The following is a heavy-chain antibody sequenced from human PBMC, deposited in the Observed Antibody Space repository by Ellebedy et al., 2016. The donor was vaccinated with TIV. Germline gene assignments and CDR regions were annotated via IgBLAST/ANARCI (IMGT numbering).Heavy chain of an antibody. Sequence: GESLKISCAASGFSFTNAWMRWVRQAPGKGLEWVANIKEDGSEEYYVDSVKGRFTISRDNAKNSLYLQMNSLTAEDTAIYYCLLHEQHWGQGTLVTVSS. CDR1: GFSFTNAW. J-gene: IGHJ1*01. V-gene: IGHV3-7*02. CDR3: LLHEQH. CDR2: IKEDGSEE.